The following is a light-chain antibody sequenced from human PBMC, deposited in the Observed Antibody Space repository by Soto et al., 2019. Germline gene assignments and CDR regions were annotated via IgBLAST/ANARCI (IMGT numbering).Light chain of an antibody. V-gene: IGKV3-20*01. CDR1: QSVSSSY. J-gene: IGKJ2*01. CDR2: GAS. Sequence: EIVLTQSPGTLSLSPGERATLSCRASQSVSSSYLAWYQQKPGQAPRLLIYGASSRATGIPDRFSGSGSGTDFTLTISRLEPEDFAVYYWQQSGSSPNTFGQGTKLEIK. CDR3: QQSGSSPNT.